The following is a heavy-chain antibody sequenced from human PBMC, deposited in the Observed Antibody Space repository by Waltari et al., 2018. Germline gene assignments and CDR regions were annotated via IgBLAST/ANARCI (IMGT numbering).Heavy chain of an antibody. CDR3: VRPGSSVGWYYFDY. CDR1: GDSLSGSNYY. J-gene: IGHJ4*02. V-gene: IGHV4-39*01. Sequence: QLQLQESGPGLVKPSETLSLTCTGSGDSLSGSNYYWGWIRQPPGQGLEWIGSISYSGTTYCNPSLKSRVTMSVDTSKNQFSLNLSSVTAADTAVFYCVRPGSSVGWYYFDYWGQGTLVTVSS. D-gene: IGHD6-19*01. CDR2: ISYSGTT.